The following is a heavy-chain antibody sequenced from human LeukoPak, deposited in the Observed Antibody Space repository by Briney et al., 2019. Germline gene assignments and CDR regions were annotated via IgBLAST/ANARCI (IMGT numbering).Heavy chain of an antibody. V-gene: IGHV3-13*01. CDR3: VRGGIRVSGIDAFDI. J-gene: IGHJ3*02. D-gene: IGHD5/OR15-5a*01. CDR2: IGIADDT. CDR1: GFTYSNYD. Sequence: GGSLRLSCAASGFTYSNYDMHWVRQGPGGGLEWVSAIGIADDTHYADSVKGRSTISRENARNSLYLQINSLRDGDTAVYYCVRGGIRVSGIDAFDIWGQGTVVTVSS.